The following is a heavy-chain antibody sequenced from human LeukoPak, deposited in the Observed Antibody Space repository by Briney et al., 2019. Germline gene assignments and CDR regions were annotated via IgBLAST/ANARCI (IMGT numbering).Heavy chain of an antibody. J-gene: IGHJ4*02. CDR1: GFTFTDYF. CDR3: ARDVSSASNWEFDF. V-gene: IGHV1-2*06. D-gene: IGHD7-27*01. Sequence: ASVKVSCKASGFTFTDYFVHWVRQAPGQGLGWMGRMNANTGGTLYTQEFQGRVTMTRDTSISTAYMELSGLRSDDTAVYYCARDVSSASNWEFDFWGQGTLVTVSS. CDR2: MNANTGGT.